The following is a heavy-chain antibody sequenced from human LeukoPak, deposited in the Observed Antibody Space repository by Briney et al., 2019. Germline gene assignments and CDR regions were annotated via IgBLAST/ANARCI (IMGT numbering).Heavy chain of an antibody. V-gene: IGHV3-23*01. J-gene: IGHJ4*02. CDR2: ISGSGWST. D-gene: IGHD2-15*01. CDR3: AKDQRLVVFHY. Sequence: PGGSLRLSCGASRFTFNIYAMCWVRQARGEGVEGVSAISGSGWSTYYADSVKGRFTISRDNSKNTLYLQMNSLRAEDTAVYYCAKDQRLVVFHYWRQGTLVTVSS. CDR1: RFTFNIYA.